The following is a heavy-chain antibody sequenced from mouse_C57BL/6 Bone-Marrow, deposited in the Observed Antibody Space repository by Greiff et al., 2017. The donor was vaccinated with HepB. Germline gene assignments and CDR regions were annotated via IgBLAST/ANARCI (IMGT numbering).Heavy chain of an antibody. J-gene: IGHJ2*01. V-gene: IGHV5-6*01. D-gene: IGHD1-1*01. CDR1: GFTFSSYG. CDR2: ISSGGSYT. CDR3: ARHYGSSYGYFDY. Sequence: EVMLVESGGDLVKPGGSLKLSCAASGFTFSSYGMSWVRQTPDKRLEWVATISSGGSYTYYPDSVKGRFTISRDNAKNTLYLQMSRLKSEDTAMYYCARHYGSSYGYFDYWGQGTTLTVSS.